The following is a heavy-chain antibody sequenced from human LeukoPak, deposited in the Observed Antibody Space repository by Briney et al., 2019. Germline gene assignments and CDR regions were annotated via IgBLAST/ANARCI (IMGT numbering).Heavy chain of an antibody. D-gene: IGHD2/OR15-2a*01. J-gene: IGHJ3*02. V-gene: IGHV3-72*01. CDR1: GFTFSDDH. CDR2: ARNKAHGYTT. Sequence: GGSLRLSCAASGFTFSDDHMDWVRQAPGKGLEWVGRARNKAHGYTTRYAVSVEGRFTISRDDSKNSLYLQMDSLKIEDTALYHCVRAPYFDAVGTYFDAVDTWGEGTMVTVSS. CDR3: VRAPYFDAVGTYFDAVDT.